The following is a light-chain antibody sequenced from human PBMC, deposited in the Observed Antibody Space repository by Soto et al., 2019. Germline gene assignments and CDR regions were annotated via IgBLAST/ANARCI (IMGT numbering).Light chain of an antibody. J-gene: IGKJ3*01. Sequence: IQMTQSPSTLSASVGDRVTITCRASQSVTRFLAWYQQKPGKAPKLLIYKASTLGGGVPSRFSGGGSGTDFTLTISSLHPDDSATYYCQQYVSYSSFGPGTKVEIK. CDR1: QSVTRF. V-gene: IGKV1-5*03. CDR3: QQYVSYSS. CDR2: KAS.